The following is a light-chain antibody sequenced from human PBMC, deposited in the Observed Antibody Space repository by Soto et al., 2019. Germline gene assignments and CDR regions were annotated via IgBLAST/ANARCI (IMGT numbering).Light chain of an antibody. CDR3: QQSYSTPYS. V-gene: IGKV1-39*01. CDR1: QSISSY. J-gene: IGKJ2*03. Sequence: DIQMTQSPSSLSASVGDSVTIICRASQSISSYLNWYQQKPGKVPKLLISVASNLQSGVPSRFSGSGSGTDFTLTISSLQTEDFATYYCQQSYSTPYSFGQRTKLEIK. CDR2: VAS.